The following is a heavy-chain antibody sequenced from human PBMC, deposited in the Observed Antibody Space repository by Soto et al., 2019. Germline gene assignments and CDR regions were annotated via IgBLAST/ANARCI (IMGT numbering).Heavy chain of an antibody. CDR1: GFTFSSNW. CDR3: ASIDCSGGSCYFDD. J-gene: IGHJ4*02. V-gene: IGHV3-7*03. D-gene: IGHD2-15*01. Sequence: PGGSLRLSCAASGFTFSSNWMSWVRQAPGKGLEWVANIKQDGSEKYYVDSVKGRFTISRDNAKNSLYLQMNSLRAEDTAVYYCASIDCSGGSCYFDDRGQGNMVT. CDR2: IKQDGSEK.